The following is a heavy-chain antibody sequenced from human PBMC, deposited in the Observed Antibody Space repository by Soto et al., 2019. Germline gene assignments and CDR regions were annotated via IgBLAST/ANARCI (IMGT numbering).Heavy chain of an antibody. V-gene: IGHV3-23*01. CDR3: AKDDIAARLPFDY. CDR2: ISGSGGST. Sequence: GGSLRLSCGASGFTFSSYAMSWVRQAPGKGLEWVSAISGSGGSTYYADSVKGRFTISRDNSKNTLYLQMNSLRAEDTAVYYCAKDDIAARLPFDYWGQGTLVTVSS. J-gene: IGHJ4*02. CDR1: GFTFSSYA. D-gene: IGHD6-6*01.